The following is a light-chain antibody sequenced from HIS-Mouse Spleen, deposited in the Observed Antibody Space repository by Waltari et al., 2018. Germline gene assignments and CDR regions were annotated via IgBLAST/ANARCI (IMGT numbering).Light chain of an antibody. CDR1: ALPKKY. Sequence: SYELTQPPSVSVSPGQTARITCSGDALPKKYAYWYQQKSGQAPVLVIYEDSNRTSGIPGRFSGSSSGTMATLTISGAQVEDEADYYCYSTDSSGNHRVFGGGTKLTVL. V-gene: IGLV3-10*01. CDR2: EDS. J-gene: IGLJ2*01. CDR3: YSTDSSGNHRV.